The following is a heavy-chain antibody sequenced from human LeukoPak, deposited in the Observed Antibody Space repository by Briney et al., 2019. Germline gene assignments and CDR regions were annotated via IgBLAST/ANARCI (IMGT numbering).Heavy chain of an antibody. CDR2: IYYSGST. V-gene: IGHV4-39*01. J-gene: IGHJ1*01. D-gene: IGHD3-22*01. Sequence: SETLSLTCSVSGGFISSSSYYWGWIRQPPGKGLEWIGDIYYSGSTYSKPSLASRVAISIGTSKNQFSLGLSPVTAADTAVYYCARRRYYDSTGYLDWGQGTLVIVSS. CDR1: GGFISSSSYY. CDR3: ARRRYYDSTGYLD.